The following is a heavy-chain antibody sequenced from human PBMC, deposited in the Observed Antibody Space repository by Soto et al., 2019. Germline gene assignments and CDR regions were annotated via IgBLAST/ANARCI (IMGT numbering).Heavy chain of an antibody. D-gene: IGHD1-1*01. V-gene: IGHV3-48*02. CDR3: ARVRRNDASDYYGMDV. J-gene: IGHJ6*02. CDR2: ISSGSTTI. CDR1: GFSFSTST. Sequence: VSLRLSCAASGFSFSTSTMNWVRQAPGKGLEWVSYISSGSTTIYYADSVKGRFTISRDNGKNSPYLQMNSLRDEDTAVYYCARVRRNDASDYYGMDVGGQGTTGNVS.